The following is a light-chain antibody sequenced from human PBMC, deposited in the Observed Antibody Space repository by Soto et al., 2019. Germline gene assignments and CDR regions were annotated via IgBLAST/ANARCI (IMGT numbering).Light chain of an antibody. V-gene: IGLV1-40*01. CDR3: QSYDSSLSGHVI. J-gene: IGLJ2*01. CDR2: NNN. CDR1: SSNIGSGYH. Sequence: QSVLTQPPSVSGAPGQRVTISCTGSSSNIGSGYHVQWYQQVPGTAPKLLIYNNNDRPAGVPDRFSGSRSGTSASLAITGLQAEDEADYYCQSYDSSLSGHVIFGGGTQLTVL.